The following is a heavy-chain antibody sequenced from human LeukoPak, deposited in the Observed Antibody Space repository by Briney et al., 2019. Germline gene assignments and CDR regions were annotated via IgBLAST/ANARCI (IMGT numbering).Heavy chain of an antibody. V-gene: IGHV3-21*01. J-gene: IGHJ4*02. CDR2: ISSSSSYI. D-gene: IGHD3-10*01. Sequence: PGGSLRLSCSASGFTFRSFSMNWVRQAPGKGLEWVSSISSSSSYIYDADSVRGRFTISRDNAKNSLYLQMNSLRAEDTAVYYCARGRNRGVIIDYWGQGTLVTVSS. CDR3: ARGRNRGVIIDY. CDR1: GFTFRSFS.